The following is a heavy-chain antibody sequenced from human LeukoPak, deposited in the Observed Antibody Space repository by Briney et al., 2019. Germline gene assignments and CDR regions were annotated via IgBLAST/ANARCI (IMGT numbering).Heavy chain of an antibody. J-gene: IGHJ5*02. CDR1: GFTFDDYYA. Sequence: PGRSLRLSCAVSGFTFDDYYAIHRVRQAPGKGLEWVSLISGDGRRTNYTDSVKGRFTVSRDDTKCSLFLQMNSLTTDDTAFYYCAKDPHVPWGQGTLVTVSS. CDR2: ISGDGRRT. V-gene: IGHV3-43*02. CDR3: AKDPHVP.